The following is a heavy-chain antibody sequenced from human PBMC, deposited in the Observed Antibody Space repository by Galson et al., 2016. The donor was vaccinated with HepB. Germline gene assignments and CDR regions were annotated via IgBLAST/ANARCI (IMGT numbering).Heavy chain of an antibody. J-gene: IGHJ4*02. D-gene: IGHD4-11*01. CDR1: RLTFSSFT. V-gene: IGHV3-7*03. CDR2: MNPDGSAD. CDR3: ARDRAYSQFDF. Sequence: SLRLSCAASRLTFSSFTMAWVRQAPGRGLEWVASMNPDGSADYYVGSVRGRYTISRDNAKNSLYLQMDSLRADDTAVYYCARDRAYSQFDFWGQGTPVTVSS.